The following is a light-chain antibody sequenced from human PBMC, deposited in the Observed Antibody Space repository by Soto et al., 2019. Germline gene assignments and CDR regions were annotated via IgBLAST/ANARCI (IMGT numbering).Light chain of an antibody. CDR1: NSDVGSYNL. Sequence: QSALTQPASVSGSPGQSITISCTGTNSDVGSYNLVSWYQQVPGKAPKFMIYEGTKRPSGVSNRFSGSKSGNTASLTISGLQAEDEADYYCCSYAGNTTYVVFGGATKVTVL. J-gene: IGLJ2*01. CDR2: EGT. V-gene: IGLV2-23*01. CDR3: CSYAGNTTYVV.